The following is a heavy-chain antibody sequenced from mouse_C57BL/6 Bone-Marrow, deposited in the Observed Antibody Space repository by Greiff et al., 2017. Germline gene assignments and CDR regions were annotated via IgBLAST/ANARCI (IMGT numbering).Heavy chain of an antibody. Sequence: VHLVESGAELARPGASVKLSCKASGYTFTSYGISWVKQRTGQGLEWIGEIYPRSGNTYYNEKFKGKATLTADKSSSTAYMELRSLTSDDSAVYFCARSGYDYDYCDYWGQGTTLTVSS. CDR2: IYPRSGNT. D-gene: IGHD2-4*01. CDR3: ARSGYDYDYCDY. V-gene: IGHV1-81*01. CDR1: GYTFTSYG. J-gene: IGHJ2*01.